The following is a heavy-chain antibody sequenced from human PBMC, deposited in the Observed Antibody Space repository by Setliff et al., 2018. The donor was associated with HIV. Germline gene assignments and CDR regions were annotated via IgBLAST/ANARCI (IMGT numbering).Heavy chain of an antibody. D-gene: IGHD3-9*01. V-gene: IGHV4-59*01. CDR1: GDSISSNS. Sequence: SETLSLTCTVSGDSISSNSWSWIRQPPGGGLEFIGYISYSGSTNYKPSLKSRITISVDTSKNRFSLKLMSVTAADTAVYYCARLRGLARIYFYYYMDVWGKGTTVTVSS. CDR2: ISYSGST. CDR3: ARLRGLARIYFYYYMDV. J-gene: IGHJ6*03.